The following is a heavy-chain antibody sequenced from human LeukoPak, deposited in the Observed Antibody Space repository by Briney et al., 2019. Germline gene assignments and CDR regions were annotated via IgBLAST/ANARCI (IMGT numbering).Heavy chain of an antibody. CDR2: IRSKAYGGTT. Sequence: GGSLRLSCTASGFTFGAYVMTWVRQAPGKGLEWIGFIRSKAYGGTTEYAASVKGRFSISRDDSKSIAYLDMSSLRTEDTAVYYCTRGKTGSSSWYELQYYFDYWCQGTLVTVSS. V-gene: IGHV3-49*04. D-gene: IGHD6-13*01. CDR3: TRGKTGSSSWYELQYYFDY. CDR1: GFTFGAYV. J-gene: IGHJ4*02.